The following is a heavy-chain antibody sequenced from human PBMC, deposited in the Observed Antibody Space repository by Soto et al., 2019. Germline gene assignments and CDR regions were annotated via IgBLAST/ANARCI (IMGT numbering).Heavy chain of an antibody. J-gene: IGHJ3*02. CDR2: IYYSGST. CDR1: SGSISSCSYY. CDR3: PRDYRGALDI. V-gene: IGHV4-61*01. Sequence: SETLSITCTVSSGSISSCSYYWCWIRQPPGKGLEWIGYIYYSGSTNYNPSLKSRVTISVDTSKNQFSLKLSSVTAADTAVYYCPRDYRGALDIRGQGTMVTVSS. D-gene: IGHD3-10*01.